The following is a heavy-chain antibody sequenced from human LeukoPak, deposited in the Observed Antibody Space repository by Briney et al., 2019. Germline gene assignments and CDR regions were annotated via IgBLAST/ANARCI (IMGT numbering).Heavy chain of an antibody. CDR3: TKNGGYSDAFDI. D-gene: IGHD3-10*01. CDR1: GFIFDDYA. Sequence: GGSLRLSCAASGFIFDDYAMHWVRHAPGKGLEEVSLISGDGGRTYYTDSVKGRFTISRDNSKHSLYLQMNSLRTEDTALYYCTKNGGYSDAFDIWGQGTMVTVSS. CDR2: ISGDGGRT. J-gene: IGHJ3*02. V-gene: IGHV3-43*02.